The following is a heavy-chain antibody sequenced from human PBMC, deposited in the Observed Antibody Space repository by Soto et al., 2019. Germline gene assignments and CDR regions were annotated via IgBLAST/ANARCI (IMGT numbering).Heavy chain of an antibody. D-gene: IGHD3-22*01. Sequence: QVQLVESGGGVVQPGRSLRLSCSASGFTFSRYGIHWVRQAPGKGLEWVAVISYDGSNKYYADSVKGRFTISRDNSKNTLNLQMSSLRAEDTAVYYCARPLRDYYDSSGFYDLWGQGTLATVSS. CDR3: ARPLRDYYDSSGFYDL. CDR1: GFTFSRYG. V-gene: IGHV3-30-3*01. J-gene: IGHJ4*02. CDR2: ISYDGSNK.